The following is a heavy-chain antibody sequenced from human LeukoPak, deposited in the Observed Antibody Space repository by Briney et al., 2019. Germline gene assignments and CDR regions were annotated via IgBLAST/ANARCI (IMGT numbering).Heavy chain of an antibody. J-gene: IGHJ4*02. CDR2: ISGSGGST. Sequence: PGGSLRLSCAASGFTVSSNYMSWVRQAPGKGLEWVSAISGSGGSTYYADSVKGRFTISRDNSKNTLYPQMNSLRAEDTAVYYCAKGLKYYYDSSPSPGMYWGQGTLVTVSS. CDR3: AKGLKYYYDSSPSPGMY. D-gene: IGHD3-22*01. CDR1: GFTVSSNY. V-gene: IGHV3-23*01.